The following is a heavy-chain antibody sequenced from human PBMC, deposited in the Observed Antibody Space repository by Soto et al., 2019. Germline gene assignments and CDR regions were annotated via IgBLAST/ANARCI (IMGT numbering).Heavy chain of an antibody. J-gene: IGHJ5*02. CDR2: IIPIFGTA. CDR1: GGTFSSYA. Sequence: ASVKVSCKASGGTFSSYAISWVRQAPGQGLEWMGGIIPIFGTANYAQKFQGRVTITADESTSTAYMELSSLRSEDTAVYYCAKMVYGFNEVWFDPWGQGTLVTVSS. D-gene: IGHD2-8*01. V-gene: IGHV1-69*13. CDR3: AKMVYGFNEVWFDP.